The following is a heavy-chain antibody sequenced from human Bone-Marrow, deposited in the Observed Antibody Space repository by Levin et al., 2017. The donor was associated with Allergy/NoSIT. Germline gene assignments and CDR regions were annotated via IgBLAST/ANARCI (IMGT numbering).Heavy chain of an antibody. Sequence: SETLSLTCTVSGGSISSGDFFWSWIRQPPGKGLEWIGYIYYSGNTYYSPSLKSRVTISVDTSKNQFSLKLSSVTAADTAVYYCARYHFRSGTYFLDYYYFMDVWGKGTTVTVSS. CDR2: IYYSGNT. J-gene: IGHJ6*03. V-gene: IGHV4-30-4*01. CDR3: ARYHFRSGTYFLDYYYFMDV. D-gene: IGHD3-10*01. CDR1: GGSISSGDFF.